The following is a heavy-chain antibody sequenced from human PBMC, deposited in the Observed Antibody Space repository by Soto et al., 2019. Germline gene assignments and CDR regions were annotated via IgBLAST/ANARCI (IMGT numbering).Heavy chain of an antibody. V-gene: IGHV3-33*01. CDR3: VRDDDFGPNALDL. CDR2: ILNEGSED. CDR1: GFTFSNYG. J-gene: IGHJ3*01. Sequence: QMQLVESGGGVVQPGRSLRLSCAASGFTFSNYGMHWVRQAPGKGLEWVSLILNEGSEDFYRDSVKGRFTISRDNSRNSLYLQMNSLRDDDTALYYCVRDDDFGPNALDLWGQGTMVSVSS. D-gene: IGHD1-1*01.